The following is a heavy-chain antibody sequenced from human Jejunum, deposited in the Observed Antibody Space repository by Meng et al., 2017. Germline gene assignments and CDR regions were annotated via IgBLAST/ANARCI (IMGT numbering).Heavy chain of an antibody. CDR2: ISPRSSDT. CDR3: ARRDDVTAAPFDY. CDR1: GYSFTNYW. D-gene: IGHD2-2*01. J-gene: IGHJ4*02. V-gene: IGHV5-51*01. Sequence: GESLKTSCQGSGYSFTNYWIGWVRPMPGKGLEWMALISPRSSDTRYSPSFQGQVTISVDKSISTAYLQWSSLKASDTAVYYCARRDDVTAAPFDYWGQGTLVTVSS.